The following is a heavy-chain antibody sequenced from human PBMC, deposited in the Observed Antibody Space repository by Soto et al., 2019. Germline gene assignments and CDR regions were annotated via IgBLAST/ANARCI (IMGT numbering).Heavy chain of an antibody. CDR3: ATDIAAADGPYYFDY. V-gene: IGHV1-24*01. CDR1: GDTHTDIS. J-gene: IGHJ4*02. D-gene: IGHD6-13*01. Sequence: GASAEVCWKVSGDTHTDISRHWVRQAPGKGLEWMGGFDPEDGETIYAQKFQGRVTMTEDTSTDTAYMELSSLRSEDTAVYYCATDIAAADGPYYFDYWGQGTLVTVSS. CDR2: FDPEDGET.